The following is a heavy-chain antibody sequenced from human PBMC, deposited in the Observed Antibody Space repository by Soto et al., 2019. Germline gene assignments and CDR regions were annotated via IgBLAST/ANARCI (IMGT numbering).Heavy chain of an antibody. D-gene: IGHD3-10*01. Sequence: EVQLLESGGGLVQPGGSLRLSCAASGFTFSSYAMSWVRQAPGKGLGWVSAISGSGGSTYYADSVKGRFTISRDNSKNTLYLQVHGLRAEDTAVYYCAKDMVLGVIPSILDYWGQGTLGTVSS. CDR3: AKDMVLGVIPSILDY. CDR2: ISGSGGST. V-gene: IGHV3-23*01. CDR1: GFTFSSYA. J-gene: IGHJ4*02.